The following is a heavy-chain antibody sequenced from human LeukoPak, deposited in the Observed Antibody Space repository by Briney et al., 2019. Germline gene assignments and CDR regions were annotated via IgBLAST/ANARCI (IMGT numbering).Heavy chain of an antibody. D-gene: IGHD1-14*01. V-gene: IGHV3-30*03. CDR3: ASNTGD. J-gene: IGHJ1*01. CDR2: ISYDGNNK. CDR1: GFTFSTHG. Sequence: GGSLRLSCAASGFTFSTHGMHWVRQAPGKGLEWVAVISYDGNNKYYADSVKGRFTISRDNSKDTLYLQVNSLRAEDTAVYYCASNTGDWGQGTLVTVSS.